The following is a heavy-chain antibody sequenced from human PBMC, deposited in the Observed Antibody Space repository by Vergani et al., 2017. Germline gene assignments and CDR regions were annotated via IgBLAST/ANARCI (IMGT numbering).Heavy chain of an antibody. V-gene: IGHV4-59*11. CDR2: IYYRGST. Sequence: QVQLQESGPGLVKPSESLSLTCTVSGASISSHYWSWFRQPPGKGLEWIGYIYYRGSTNYNPSLKSRVTISVDRSKNQFSLKLTSVTAADTAVYYCARETIRPVEHGGWFDPWGQGTQVTVSS. CDR1: GASISSHY. D-gene: IGHD6-19*01. J-gene: IGHJ5*02. CDR3: ARETIRPVEHGGWFDP.